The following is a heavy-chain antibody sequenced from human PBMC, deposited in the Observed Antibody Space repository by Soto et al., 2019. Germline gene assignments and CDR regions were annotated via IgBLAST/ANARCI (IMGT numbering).Heavy chain of an antibody. D-gene: IGHD6-13*01. J-gene: IGHJ4*02. CDR2: IWYDGSNK. V-gene: IGHV3-33*01. Sequence: PGGSLRLSCAASGFTFSSYGMHWVRQAPGKGLEWVAVIWYDGSNKYYADSVKGRFTISRDNSKNTLYLQMNSLRAEDTAVYYCARDAPYLHSSSWYYFDYWGQGTLVTVSS. CDR1: GFTFSSYG. CDR3: ARDAPYLHSSSWYYFDY.